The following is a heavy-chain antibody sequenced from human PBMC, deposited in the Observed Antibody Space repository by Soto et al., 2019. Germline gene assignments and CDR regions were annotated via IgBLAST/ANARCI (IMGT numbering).Heavy chain of an antibody. J-gene: IGHJ4*02. CDR2: IYSGGST. CDR1: GFTVSSNY. Sequence: GGSLRLSCAASGFTVSSNYMSCVRQAPGKGLEWVSVIYSGGSTYYADSVKGRFTISRDNSKNTLYLQMNSLRAEDTAVYYCARDRGDSYGPVYYFDYWGQGTLVTVSS. V-gene: IGHV3-53*01. CDR3: ARDRGDSYGPVYYFDY. D-gene: IGHD5-18*01.